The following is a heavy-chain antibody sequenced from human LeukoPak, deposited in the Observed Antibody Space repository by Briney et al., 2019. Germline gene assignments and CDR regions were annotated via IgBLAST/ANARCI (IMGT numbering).Heavy chain of an antibody. CDR2: ISAYNGNT. CDR1: GYTFTSYG. Sequence: ASVKVSFKASGYTFTSYGISWVRQAPGQGLEWMGWISAYNGNTNYAQKLQGRVTMTTDTSTSTAYMELRSLRSDDTAVYYCARASITMVRGVIITPDYWGQGTLVTVSS. D-gene: IGHD3-10*01. CDR3: ARASITMVRGVIITPDY. J-gene: IGHJ4*02. V-gene: IGHV1-18*01.